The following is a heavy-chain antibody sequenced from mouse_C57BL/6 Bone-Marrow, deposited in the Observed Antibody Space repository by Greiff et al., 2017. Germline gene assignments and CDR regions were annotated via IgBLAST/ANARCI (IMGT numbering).Heavy chain of an antibody. D-gene: IGHD3-2*02. CDR1: GYTFTDYN. CDR2: INPNNGGT. CDR3: ARGDISGWFAY. J-gene: IGHJ3*01. Sequence: EVQLQQSGPELVKPGASVKIPCKASGYTFTDYNMDWVKQSHGKSLEWIGDINPNNGGTIYNQKFKGKATLTVDKSSSTAYMELRSLTSEDTAVYYCARGDISGWFAYWGQGTLVTVSA. V-gene: IGHV1-18*01.